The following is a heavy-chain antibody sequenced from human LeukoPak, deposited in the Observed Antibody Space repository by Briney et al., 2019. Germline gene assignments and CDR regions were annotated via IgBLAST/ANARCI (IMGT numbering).Heavy chain of an antibody. Sequence: PGGSLRLSCAASGFTFSSYSMNWVRQAPGKGLEWVSSISSSSSYIYYADSVKGRFTISRDNAKNSLYLQMNSLRAEDTAVYYCARGEGLGRWLQLTDFDYWGQGTLVTVSS. CDR2: ISSSSSYI. D-gene: IGHD5-24*01. CDR1: GFTFSSYS. CDR3: ARGEGLGRWLQLTDFDY. J-gene: IGHJ4*02. V-gene: IGHV3-21*01.